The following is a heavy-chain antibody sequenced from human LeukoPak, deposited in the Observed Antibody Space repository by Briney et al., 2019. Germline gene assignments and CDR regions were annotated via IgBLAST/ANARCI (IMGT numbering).Heavy chain of an antibody. Sequence: SETLSLTCVVYGGSFSDYYWSWIRQPPGKGLEWIGEINHGGSTNYNPSLKSRVTISVDTSKNQFSLKLSSVIAADTAVYYCGYSSGYLQRWGQGTLVTVSS. CDR1: GGSFSDYY. D-gene: IGHD3-22*01. CDR2: INHGGST. V-gene: IGHV4-34*01. J-gene: IGHJ1*01. CDR3: GYSSGYLQR.